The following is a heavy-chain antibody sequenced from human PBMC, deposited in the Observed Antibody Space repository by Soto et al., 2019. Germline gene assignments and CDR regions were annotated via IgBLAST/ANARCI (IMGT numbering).Heavy chain of an antibody. J-gene: IGHJ4*02. Sequence: QVQLQESGPGLVKPSETLSLTCTVSGGSISSYYWSWIRQPPGKGLEWIGDIYYSGSTNYNPSLKSRVTISVDTSKNQFSLKLSSVTAADTAVYYCARGPAVAALLFDYWGQGTLVTVSS. CDR3: ARGPAVAALLFDY. V-gene: IGHV4-59*01. CDR2: IYYSGST. D-gene: IGHD6-19*01. CDR1: GGSISSYY.